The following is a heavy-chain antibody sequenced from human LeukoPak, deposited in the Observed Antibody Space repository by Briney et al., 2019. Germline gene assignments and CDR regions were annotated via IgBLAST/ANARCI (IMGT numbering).Heavy chain of an antibody. J-gene: IGHJ4*02. CDR1: GFRFNTYW. CDR2: IKQDGNEK. D-gene: IGHD4/OR15-4a*01. V-gene: IGHV3-7*01. Sequence: PGGSLRLSCAASGFRFNTYWMSWVRQAPGKGLEWVGNIKQDGNEKYYADSVKGRFTISRDNGKNSLDLQMNSLRADDTAVYYCARDTLGEGEDANYAVYYFDYWGQGTVVTVSS. CDR3: ARDTLGEGEDANYAVYYFDY.